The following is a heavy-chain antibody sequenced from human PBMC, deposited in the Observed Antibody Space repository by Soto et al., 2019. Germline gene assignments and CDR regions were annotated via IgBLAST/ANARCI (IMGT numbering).Heavy chain of an antibody. CDR2: IFSNDEK. CDR3: ARIRMEWLLDPDY. CDR1: GFSLSNARMG. J-gene: IGHJ4*02. D-gene: IGHD3-3*01. Sequence: QVTLKESGPVLVKPAETLTLTCTVSGFSLSNARMGVSWIRQPPGKALEWLAHIFSNDEKSYSTSLKSRLTISKDTSKSQVVLTMTNIDPVDTATYYCARIRMEWLLDPDYWGQGTLVTVSS. V-gene: IGHV2-26*01.